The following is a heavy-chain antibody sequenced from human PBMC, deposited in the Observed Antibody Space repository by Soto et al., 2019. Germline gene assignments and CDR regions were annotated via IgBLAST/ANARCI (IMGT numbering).Heavy chain of an antibody. CDR1: GFTFSSYS. V-gene: IGHV3-21*01. J-gene: IGHJ3*02. CDR2: ISSSSSYI. CDR3: ARDKWNDAFDI. D-gene: IGHD1-20*01. Sequence: GGSLRLSCAASGFTFSSYSMNWVRQAPGKGLEWVSSISSSSSYIYYADSVKGRFTISRDNAKNSLYLQMNSLRAEDTAVYYCARDKWNDAFDIWGQGTMVTVSS.